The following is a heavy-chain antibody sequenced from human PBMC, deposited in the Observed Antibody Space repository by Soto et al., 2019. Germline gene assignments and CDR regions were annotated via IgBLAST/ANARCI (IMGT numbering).Heavy chain of an antibody. V-gene: IGHV1-3*01. CDR3: ASDFWSGYPYYYYYGMDV. CDR2: INAGNGNT. J-gene: IGHJ6*02. D-gene: IGHD3-3*01. CDR1: GYTFTSYA. Sequence: ASVKVYCKAYGYTFTSYAMHWVRQAPGQRIEWMGWINAGNGNTKYSQKFQGRVTITRDTSASTAYMELSSLRSEDTAVYYCASDFWSGYPYYYYYGMDVWGQGTTGTVSS.